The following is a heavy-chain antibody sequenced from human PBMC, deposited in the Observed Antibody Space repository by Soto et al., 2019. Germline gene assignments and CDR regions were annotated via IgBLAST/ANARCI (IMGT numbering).Heavy chain of an antibody. D-gene: IGHD3-10*01. Sequence: QVRLQQWGAGLLKPSETLPLTCAVYGGSFSDYYWSWIRQPPGKGLEWIGEINHSGSTNYNPSLKRRVTISVDTYKNQFSLKLNSVTAADTAVYYCAREVPSRYFDLWGRGTPVTVSS. CDR3: AREVPSRYFDL. CDR2: INHSGST. CDR1: GGSFSDYY. V-gene: IGHV4-34*01. J-gene: IGHJ2*01.